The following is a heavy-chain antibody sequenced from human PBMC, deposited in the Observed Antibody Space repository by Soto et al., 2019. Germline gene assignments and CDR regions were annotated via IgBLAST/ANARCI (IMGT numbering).Heavy chain of an antibody. J-gene: IGHJ6*02. CDR3: ARAYSGRLPRRADYYFAMDV. Sequence: WGSLRLSCAASGFTFSAYDMHWVRQTTGKGLEWVSAIGAADDPYYLGSVKGRFTISRENAKNSLYLQMNSLRAEDTAVYYCARAYSGRLPRRADYYFAMDVWGQGTTATVSS. CDR2: IGAADDP. D-gene: IGHD2-15*01. CDR1: GFTFSAYD. V-gene: IGHV3-13*05.